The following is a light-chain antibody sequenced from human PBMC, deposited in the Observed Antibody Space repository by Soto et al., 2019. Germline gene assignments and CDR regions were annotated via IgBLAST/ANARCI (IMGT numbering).Light chain of an antibody. CDR3: SSYTRSSTPWV. CDR2: DVS. J-gene: IGLJ3*02. Sequence: QSVLTQPASVSGSPGQSITISCTGTSSDVGGYNYVSWYQQYPAKAPKLLIYDVSSRPSGVSNRFSGSKSGNTASLTISGLQAEDEADYYCSSYTRSSTPWVFGGGTKLTV. CDR1: SSDVGGYNY. V-gene: IGLV2-14*01.